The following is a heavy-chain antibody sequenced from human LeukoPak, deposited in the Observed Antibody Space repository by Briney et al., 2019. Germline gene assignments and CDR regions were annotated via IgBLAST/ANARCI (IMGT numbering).Heavy chain of an antibody. CDR1: GYTFTGYY. D-gene: IGHD3-22*01. Sequence: ASVTVSCTSSGYTFTGYYIHWVRQAPGQGLEWMGWINPNNGATTYAQKFQDSVSMTRDTSVSTAYMELRWLRSVDSAVYFCARGSGLPDSNGFHYFDYWGQGTLVAVSS. J-gene: IGHJ4*02. V-gene: IGHV1-2*02. CDR3: ARGSGLPDSNGFHYFDY. CDR2: INPNNGAT.